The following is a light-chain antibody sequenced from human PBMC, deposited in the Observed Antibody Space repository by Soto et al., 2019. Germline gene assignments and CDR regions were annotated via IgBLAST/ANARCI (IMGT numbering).Light chain of an antibody. Sequence: DIVMTQSPDSLAVSLGERATINCKSSQSVLYSSNNKNYLAWYQQKPGQPPKVLIYWASTRESGVPDRFSGSGSGTDFTLTISSLQAEDVAVYYCQRYYSSPRTFGQGTKVEI. V-gene: IGKV4-1*01. CDR1: QSVLYSSNNKNY. CDR3: QRYYSSPRT. J-gene: IGKJ1*01. CDR2: WAS.